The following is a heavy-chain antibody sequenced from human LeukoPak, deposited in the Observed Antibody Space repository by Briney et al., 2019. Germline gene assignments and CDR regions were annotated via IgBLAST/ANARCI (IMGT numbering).Heavy chain of an antibody. D-gene: IGHD3-22*01. CDR3: ATPHYYDKLGSQEYFDY. J-gene: IGHJ4*02. V-gene: IGHV1-69*01. Sequence: SVKVSCKASGGIFSSYAISWVRQAPGQGLEWMGGIIPIFGTANYAQKFQGRVTITADESTSTAYMELSSLRSEDTAVYYCATPHYYDKLGSQEYFDYWGQGTLVTVSS. CDR1: GGIFSSYA. CDR2: IIPIFGTA.